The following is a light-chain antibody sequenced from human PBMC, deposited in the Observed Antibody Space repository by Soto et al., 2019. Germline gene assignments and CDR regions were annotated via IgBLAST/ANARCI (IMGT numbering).Light chain of an antibody. J-gene: IGLJ2*01. CDR2: TYN. CDR1: GSNIGSNT. Sequence: QSVLTQPPSASGTPGQRVTISCSGSGSNIGSNTVNWYQQLPGTAPKLLIYTYNQRPSGVPDRFSGSKSGTSASLAIRGLHSEDEADYYCAAWDDSLNGVLFGGGTKRTVL. V-gene: IGLV1-44*01. CDR3: AAWDDSLNGVL.